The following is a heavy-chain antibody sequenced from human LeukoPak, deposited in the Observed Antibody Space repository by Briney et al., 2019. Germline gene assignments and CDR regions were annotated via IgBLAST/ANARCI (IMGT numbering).Heavy chain of an antibody. CDR3: ARDRRMRVRGYGISGKTGLDY. CDR2: ISGNGADT. D-gene: IGHD1/OR15-1a*01. V-gene: IGHV3-23*01. CDR1: GFTFSSYA. J-gene: IGHJ4*02. Sequence: GSLRLSCAASGFTFSSYAMSWVRQAPGKGLEWVSDISGNGADTKYADSVKGRFTISRNNSKKTLYLHMNSLRDEDTALYFCARDRRMRVRGYGISGKTGLDYWGQGTLVTVSS.